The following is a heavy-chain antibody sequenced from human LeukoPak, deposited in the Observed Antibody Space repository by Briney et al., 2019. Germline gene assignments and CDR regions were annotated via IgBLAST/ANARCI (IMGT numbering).Heavy chain of an antibody. D-gene: IGHD3-22*01. CDR2: IYYSGST. CDR3: ARDLFDSSGYVDY. Sequence: SETLSLTCTVSDGSISSSSYYWGWIRQPPGKGLEWIGSIYYSGSTYYNPSLKTRVTISVDTSKNQFSLKLSSVTAADTAVYYCARDLFDSSGYVDYWGQGTLVTVSS. V-gene: IGHV4-39*07. J-gene: IGHJ4*02. CDR1: DGSISSSSYY.